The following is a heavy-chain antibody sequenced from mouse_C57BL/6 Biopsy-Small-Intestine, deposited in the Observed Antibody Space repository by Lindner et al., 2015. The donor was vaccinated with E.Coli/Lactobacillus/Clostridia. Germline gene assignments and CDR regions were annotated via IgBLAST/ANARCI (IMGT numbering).Heavy chain of an antibody. CDR1: GYSITSDYA. CDR3: AYSYGAY. V-gene: IGHV3-2*02. D-gene: IGHD2-12*01. CDR2: ISSSGST. Sequence: EVQLQESGPGLVKPSQSLSLTCTVTGYSITSDYARNWIRQFPGNKLEWMGYISSSGSTNYNPSLKSRISITRDTSKNQFFLQLNSVTTEDTATYYCAYSYGAYWGQGTLVTVSA. J-gene: IGHJ3*01.